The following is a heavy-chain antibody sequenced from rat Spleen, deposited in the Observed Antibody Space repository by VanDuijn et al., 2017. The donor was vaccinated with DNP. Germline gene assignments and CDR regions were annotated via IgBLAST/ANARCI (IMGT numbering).Heavy chain of an antibody. J-gene: IGHJ2*01. CDR3: VRWNSGHFDY. V-gene: IGHV5-7*01. D-gene: IGHD4-3*01. CDR2: ITYDGSST. Sequence: EVQLVESGGGLVQPGRSLKLSCAASGFTFSDYNMAWVRQAPKKGLEWVATITYDGSSTYYRDSVKGRFTISRDNAKSTLYLQMDSLRSEDTATYYCVRWNSGHFDYWGQGVMATVSS. CDR1: GFTFSDYN.